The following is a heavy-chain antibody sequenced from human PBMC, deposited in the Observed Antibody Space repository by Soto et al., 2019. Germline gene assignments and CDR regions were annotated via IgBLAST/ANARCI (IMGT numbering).Heavy chain of an antibody. CDR2: ISSSGSTI. Sequence: GSLRLSCTASGFTVSTNYMNWVRQAPGKGLEWVSYISSSGSTIYYADSVKGRFTISRDNAKNSLYLQMNSLRAEDTAVYYCTRGYDSPPNFDYWGHGTLVTVSS. J-gene: IGHJ4*01. CDR1: GFTVSTNY. V-gene: IGHV3-48*01. D-gene: IGHD5-12*01. CDR3: TRGYDSPPNFDY.